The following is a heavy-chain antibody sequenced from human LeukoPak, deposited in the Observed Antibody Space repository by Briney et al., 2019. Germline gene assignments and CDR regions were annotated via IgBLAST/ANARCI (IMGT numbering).Heavy chain of an antibody. D-gene: IGHD4-17*01. CDR3: ARDKRGAYSPFDY. V-gene: IGHV3-7*04. J-gene: IGHJ4*02. CDR1: GFTFSSYW. CDR2: IKEDGSEI. Sequence: GGSLRLSCAASGFTFSSYWMSWVRQAPGKGLEWVANIKEDGSEIHYVDSVKGRFTLSRDNAERSLYLQMTSLRAEDTGVYYCARDKRGAYSPFDYWGQGALVTVS.